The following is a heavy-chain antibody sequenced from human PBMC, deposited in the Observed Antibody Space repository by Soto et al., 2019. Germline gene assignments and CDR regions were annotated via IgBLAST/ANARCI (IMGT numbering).Heavy chain of an antibody. CDR1: GVSFSTYY. Sequence: QVQLQESGPGLVKPSETLSLTCTVSGVSFSTYYWSWIRQAPGKGLEWIGYIYYSGSSNYNPSLKSRVTMSVDKSNNKLSLKLSSVTAADTDVYYCARDQGGPFDYWGQGTLVTVS. D-gene: IGHD2-15*01. CDR3: ARDQGGPFDY. V-gene: IGHV4-59*01. J-gene: IGHJ4*02. CDR2: IYYSGSS.